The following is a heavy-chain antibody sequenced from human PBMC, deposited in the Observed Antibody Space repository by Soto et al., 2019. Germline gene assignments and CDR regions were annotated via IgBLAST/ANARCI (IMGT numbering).Heavy chain of an antibody. D-gene: IGHD3-9*01. CDR2: IFYSGTT. Sequence: TLSLTCTGSGGCINTAGYYWNWVRHSPGKGLEWIGYIFYSGTTYYNPSLESRLTMSLDKSKNHFSLRLSSVTAADTAYYYCARSFYDLSTATGGHWFDPWGHGTLVTVSS. CDR3: ARSFYDLSTATGGHWFDP. V-gene: IGHV4-31*03. CDR1: GGCINTAGYY. J-gene: IGHJ5*02.